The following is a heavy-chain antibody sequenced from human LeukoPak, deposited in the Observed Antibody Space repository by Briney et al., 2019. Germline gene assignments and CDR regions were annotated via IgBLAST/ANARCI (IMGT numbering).Heavy chain of an antibody. V-gene: IGHV4-4*02. CDR1: GGSISSSYW. Sequence: TSETLSLTCAVSGGSISSSYWWSWVRQPPGKGLEWIGEVYHSVSTNYYPSLKSRVTISIEKSKNQFSLKLSSVTAADTAVYYCARGRGALVYWGQGTLVTVSS. CDR3: ARGRGALVY. J-gene: IGHJ4*02. D-gene: IGHD3-10*01. CDR2: VYHSVST.